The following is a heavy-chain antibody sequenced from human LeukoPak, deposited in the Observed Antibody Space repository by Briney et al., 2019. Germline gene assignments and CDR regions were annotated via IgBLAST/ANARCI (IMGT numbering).Heavy chain of an antibody. D-gene: IGHD2/OR15-2a*01. CDR2: IGPHSTFT. J-gene: IGHJ4*02. V-gene: IGHV1-2*02. CDR3: VREGEGPLSKDFDY. CDR1: GFTFTDHY. Sequence: ASVKVSCKSSGFTFTDHYIHWVRQGPGQGLEWMGYIGPHSTFTSSPQEFEGRVTMTRDASMSTAYMELTRLTSDDTAVYYCVREGEGPLSKDFDYWGQGTLVTVSS.